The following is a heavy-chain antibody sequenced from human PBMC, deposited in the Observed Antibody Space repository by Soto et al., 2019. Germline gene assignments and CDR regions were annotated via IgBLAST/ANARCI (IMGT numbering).Heavy chain of an antibody. J-gene: IGHJ4*02. CDR3: AREVRNSGYDLDY. Sequence: PGGSLRLSCAASGFTFSDYYMSWIRQAPGKGLEWVSYISVSGIIYYADSVKGRFTISRDNAQNSLYLQMNSLRAEDTAVYYCAREVRNSGYDLDYWGQGTLVTVSS. V-gene: IGHV3-11*01. D-gene: IGHD5-12*01. CDR2: ISVSGII. CDR1: GFTFSDYY.